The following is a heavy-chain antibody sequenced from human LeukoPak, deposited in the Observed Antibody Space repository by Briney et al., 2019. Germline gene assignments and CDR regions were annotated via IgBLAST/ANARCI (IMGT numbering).Heavy chain of an antibody. CDR2: IYSSGSA. CDR1: GGSVNSNNYY. D-gene: IGHD3-3*01. V-gene: IGHV4-39*01. J-gene: IGHJ4*02. Sequence: SETLSLTCTVSGGSVNSNNYYWGWIRQPPGKGLEWIGSIYSSGSAYYNPSLKSRVTISVDTSKNQFSLRLSSVTAADTAVYYCQSRYLEWLLEYWGQGTLVTVSS. CDR3: QSRYLEWLLEY.